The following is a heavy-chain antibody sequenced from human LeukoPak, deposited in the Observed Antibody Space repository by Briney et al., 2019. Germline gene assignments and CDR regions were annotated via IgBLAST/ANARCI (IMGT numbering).Heavy chain of an antibody. Sequence: GASVKVSCKASGCTFTSYGISWVRQAPGQGLEWMGWISAYNGNTNYAQNFQGRVTMTTDTSTTTAYMELRSLRSDDTAVYYCARDTNFWSAYIYYYCGMDVWGQGTTVAVSS. CDR2: ISAYNGNT. V-gene: IGHV1-18*01. CDR3: ARDTNFWSAYIYYYCGMDV. CDR1: GCTFTSYG. D-gene: IGHD3-3*01. J-gene: IGHJ6*02.